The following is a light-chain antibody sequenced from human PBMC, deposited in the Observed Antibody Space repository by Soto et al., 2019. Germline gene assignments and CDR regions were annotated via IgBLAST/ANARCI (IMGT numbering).Light chain of an antibody. CDR2: DAS. V-gene: IGKV3D-15*01. J-gene: IGKJ4*01. CDR1: QSVTTY. CDR3: QQYDNWPLT. Sequence: EVVLTQSPDTQSLSPGDRATLSCRASQSVTTYLAWYQQKPGQAPRLLIYDASTRAAGIPARFSGSGSGTEFTLAVSSLQSEDFAVYYCQQYDNWPLTFGGGTKVDIK.